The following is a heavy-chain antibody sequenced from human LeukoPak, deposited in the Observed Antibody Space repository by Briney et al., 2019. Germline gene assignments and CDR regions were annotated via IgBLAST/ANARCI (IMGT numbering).Heavy chain of an antibody. CDR3: ARVGNCGGGCWYYYYYGMDV. CDR1: GGSISSYY. V-gene: IGHV4-59*01. J-gene: IGHJ6*02. D-gene: IGHD2-21*02. Sequence: PSETLSLTCTVSGGSISSYYWSWIRQPPGKGLEWIGYIYYSGSTNYNPSLKSRVTISVDTSKNQFSLKLSSVTAADTAVYYCARVGNCGGGCWYYYYYGMDVWGQGTTVTVSS. CDR2: IYYSGST.